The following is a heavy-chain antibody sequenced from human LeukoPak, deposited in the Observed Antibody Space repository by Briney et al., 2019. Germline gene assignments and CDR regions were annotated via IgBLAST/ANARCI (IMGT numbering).Heavy chain of an antibody. V-gene: IGHV1-2*02. CDR2: INPNSGGT. CDR3: ARAPPYSSSWYVYFDY. J-gene: IGHJ4*02. Sequence: GASVKVSCKASGYTFTGYYMHWVRQAPGQGLEWMGWINPNSGGTNYAQKFQGRVTMTRDTSISTAYMELSRLRSDDTAVYYCARAPPYSSSWYVYFDYWGQGTLVTVSS. D-gene: IGHD6-13*01. CDR1: GYTFTGYY.